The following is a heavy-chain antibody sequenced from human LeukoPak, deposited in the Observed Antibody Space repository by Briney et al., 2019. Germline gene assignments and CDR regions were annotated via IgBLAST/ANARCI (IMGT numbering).Heavy chain of an antibody. D-gene: IGHD2-15*01. V-gene: IGHV5-51*01. Sequence: GESLKISCKGSGYSFTSYWIVWVRQMPGKGLEWMGIIYPGDSDTRYSPSFQGQVTISADKSISTAYLQWSSLKASDTAMYYCARETCSGGSCFHLVYWGQGTLVTVSS. CDR1: GYSFTSYW. CDR2: IYPGDSDT. CDR3: ARETCSGGSCFHLVY. J-gene: IGHJ4*02.